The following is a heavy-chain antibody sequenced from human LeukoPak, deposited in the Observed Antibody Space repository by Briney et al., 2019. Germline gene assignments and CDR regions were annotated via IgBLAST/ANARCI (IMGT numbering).Heavy chain of an antibody. Sequence: GGSLRLSCAASGLTFSGYPIHWVRQAPGKGLEWVAVISYDGSNKYYADSVKGRFTISRDNSKNTLYLQMNSLRAEDTAVYYCARDGEATVDYWGQGTLVTVSS. D-gene: IGHD3-10*01. CDR1: GLTFSGYP. V-gene: IGHV3-30-3*01. CDR2: ISYDGSNK. J-gene: IGHJ4*02. CDR3: ARDGEATVDY.